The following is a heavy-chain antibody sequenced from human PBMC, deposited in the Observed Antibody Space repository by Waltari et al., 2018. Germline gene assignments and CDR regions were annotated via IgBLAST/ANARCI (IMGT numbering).Heavy chain of an antibody. Sequence: EVQLVESGGGLVQPGGSLQLSCAASGFTFRNSWMTWVRQAPGKGLEWVAIIKRDGSLQYYLDSVNGRFTISRDNAKNSLFLQMDSLRVEDTAMYYCAGGTGWLADKWGQGTPVTVSP. CDR3: AGGTGWLADK. J-gene: IGHJ4*02. D-gene: IGHD6-19*01. CDR2: IKRDGSLQ. CDR1: GFTFRNSW. V-gene: IGHV3-7*01.